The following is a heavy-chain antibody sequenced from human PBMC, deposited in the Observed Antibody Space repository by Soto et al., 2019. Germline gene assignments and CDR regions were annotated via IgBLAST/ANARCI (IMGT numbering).Heavy chain of an antibody. CDR3: ARSRGYSSSWIYFDY. CDR2: ISYDGSNK. J-gene: IGHJ4*02. D-gene: IGHD6-13*01. CDR1: GFTFSSYA. Sequence: GGSLRLSCAASGFTFSSYAMHWVRQSPGKGLEWVAVISYDGSNKYYADSVKGRFTISRDNSKNTLYLQMSSLRAEDTAVYYCARSRGYSSSWIYFDYWGQGTLVTVSS. V-gene: IGHV3-30-3*01.